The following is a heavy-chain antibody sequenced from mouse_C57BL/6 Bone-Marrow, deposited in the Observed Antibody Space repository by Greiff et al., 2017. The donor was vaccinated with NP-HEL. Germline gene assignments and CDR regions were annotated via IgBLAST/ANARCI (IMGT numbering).Heavy chain of an antibody. J-gene: IGHJ4*01. CDR1: GFTFSDYG. V-gene: IGHV5-15*01. CDR3: ARQGITTVVATGAMDY. D-gene: IGHD1-1*01. CDR2: ISNFAYSI. Sequence: EVKLVESGGGLVQPGGSLKLSCAASGFTFSDYGMAWVRQAPRKGPEWVAFISNFAYSIYYADTVTGRFTISRENAKNTLYLEMSSLRSEDTAMYYCARQGITTVVATGAMDYWGQGTSVTVSS.